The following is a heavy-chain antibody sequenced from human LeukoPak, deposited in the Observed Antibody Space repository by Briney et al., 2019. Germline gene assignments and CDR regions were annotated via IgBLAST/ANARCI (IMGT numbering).Heavy chain of an antibody. CDR3: AKSNAGIAAAVDAFDI. CDR2: ISSSSSYI. CDR1: GFTFSSHW. Sequence: GGSLRLSCADSGFTFSSHWMHWVRQAPGKGLEWVSSISSSSSYIYYADSVKGRFTISRDNAKNSLYLQMNSLRAEDTAVYYCAKSNAGIAAAVDAFDIWGQGTMVTVSS. J-gene: IGHJ3*02. V-gene: IGHV3-21*01. D-gene: IGHD6-13*01.